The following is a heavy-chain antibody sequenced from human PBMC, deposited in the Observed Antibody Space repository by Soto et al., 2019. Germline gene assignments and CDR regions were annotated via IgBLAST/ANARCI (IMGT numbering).Heavy chain of an antibody. CDR2: IWYDGSNK. D-gene: IGHD6-19*01. CDR3: ARAGEQWLGGPFDS. J-gene: IGHJ4*02. V-gene: IGHV3-33*01. CDR1: GFTFSSYG. Sequence: QVQLVESGGGVVQPGRSLRLSCAASGFTFSSYGMHWVRQAPGKGLEWVAVIWYDGSNKYYADSVKGRFTISRDNSKNTLYLQMNSLRAEDTAVYYCARAGEQWLGGPFDSWGQGTLVTVSS.